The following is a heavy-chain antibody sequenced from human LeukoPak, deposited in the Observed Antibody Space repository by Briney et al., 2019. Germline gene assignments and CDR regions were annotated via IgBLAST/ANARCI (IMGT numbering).Heavy chain of an antibody. Sequence: PSETLSLTCTVSADSLSSGGHYWAWIRQLPGKGLESIGFIHHSGSSRHNPSLKDRVAISVDTSRKQFALRLSSVTAADTAIYYCASVGNRFGGFYFDYWGQGIQVIVSS. D-gene: IGHD3-10*01. J-gene: IGHJ4*02. V-gene: IGHV4-31*03. CDR2: IHHSGSS. CDR3: ASVGNRFGGFYFDY. CDR1: ADSLSSGGHY.